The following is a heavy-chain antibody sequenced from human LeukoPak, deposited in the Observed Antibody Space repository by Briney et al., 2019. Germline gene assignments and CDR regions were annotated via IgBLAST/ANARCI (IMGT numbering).Heavy chain of an antibody. D-gene: IGHD3-22*01. CDR2: IYHSGST. CDR3: AREVYYDSSGYFDAFDI. J-gene: IGHJ3*02. V-gene: IGHV4-38-2*02. CDR1: GFTFSSYE. Sequence: GSLRLSCAASGFTFSSYEMNWVRQAPGKGLGWIGSIYHSGSTYYNPSLKSRVTISVDTSKNQFSLKLSSVTAADTAVYYCAREVYYDSSGYFDAFDIWGQGTMVTVSS.